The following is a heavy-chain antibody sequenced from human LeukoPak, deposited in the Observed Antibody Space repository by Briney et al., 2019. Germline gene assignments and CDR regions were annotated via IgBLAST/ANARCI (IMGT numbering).Heavy chain of an antibody. Sequence: PGESLKISCKGSGYSFTSYWIGWVRQMPGKGLEWMGIIYPGDSDTRYSPSFQGQVTISADKSISTAYLQWSSLKASDTAMYYCARWVRGDKTTIQLRGGYYFDYWGQGTLVTVSS. CDR2: IYPGDSDT. J-gene: IGHJ4*02. CDR1: GYSFTSYW. V-gene: IGHV5-51*01. D-gene: IGHD3-10*01. CDR3: ARWVRGDKTTIQLRGGYYFDY.